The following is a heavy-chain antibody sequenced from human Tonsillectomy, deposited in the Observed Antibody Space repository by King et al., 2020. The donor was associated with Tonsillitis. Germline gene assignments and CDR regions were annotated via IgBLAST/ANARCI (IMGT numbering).Heavy chain of an antibody. D-gene: IGHD3-10*01. V-gene: IGHV4-31*03. Sequence: VQLQESGPGLVKPSQTLSLTCTVSGGSISSGDYYWSWIRQHPEKGLEWNGYIYYSGSTYYNPSLKSRVTISVDKSKNQFSLNQSSMTAEDTAVYYCAREDHEVRKSIDYWGQGTLVTVSS. CDR1: GGSISSGDYY. J-gene: IGHJ4*02. CDR3: AREDHEVRKSIDY. CDR2: IYYSGST.